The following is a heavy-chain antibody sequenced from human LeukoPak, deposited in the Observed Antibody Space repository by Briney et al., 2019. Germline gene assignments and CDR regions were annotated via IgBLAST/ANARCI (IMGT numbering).Heavy chain of an antibody. CDR3: AREGTKAGYCSSTSCSSWFDP. V-gene: IGHV1-69*05. Sequence: AASVKVSCKASGGTFSSYAISWVRQAPGQGLEWMGRIIPIFGTANYAQKFQGRVTITTDESTSTAYMELSSLRSEDTAVYYCAREGTKAGYCSSTSCSSWFDPWGQGTLVTVSS. CDR2: IIPIFGTA. CDR1: GGTFSSYA. D-gene: IGHD2-2*01. J-gene: IGHJ5*02.